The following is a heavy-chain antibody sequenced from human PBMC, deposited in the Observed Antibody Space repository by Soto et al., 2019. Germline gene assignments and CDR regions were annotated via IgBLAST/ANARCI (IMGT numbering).Heavy chain of an antibody. CDR3: ATYTNGNWFDP. Sequence: PSETLSLTCGVSGGSISGAYSWSWIRHAPGKGLEWLGYIYHSGSASYNPSLKSRVTISLDKPKGQFSLKLNSVTAADTAVYYCATYTNGNWFDPWGQGILVTVSS. D-gene: IGHD2-8*01. CDR1: GGSISGAYS. CDR2: IYHSGSA. V-gene: IGHV4-30-2*01. J-gene: IGHJ5*02.